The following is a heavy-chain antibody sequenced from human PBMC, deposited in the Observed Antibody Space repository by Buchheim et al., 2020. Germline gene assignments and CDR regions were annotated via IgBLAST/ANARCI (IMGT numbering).Heavy chain of an antibody. Sequence: QLQLQESGPGLVKPSETLSLTRTVSGGSISSSSNYWGWIRQPPGKGLEWIGSIYYSGSTYYNPSLKSRVTISIDRSKNQFSLKLSSVTAADTAVYYCARVAVGSSWSYFDYWGQGTL. CDR3: ARVAVGSSWSYFDY. J-gene: IGHJ4*02. D-gene: IGHD6-13*01. CDR2: IYYSGST. V-gene: IGHV4-39*07. CDR1: GGSISSSSNY.